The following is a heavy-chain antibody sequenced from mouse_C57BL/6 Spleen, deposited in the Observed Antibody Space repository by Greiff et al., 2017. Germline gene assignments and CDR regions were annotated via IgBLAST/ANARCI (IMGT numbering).Heavy chain of an antibody. CDR3: ARDPHYYGSSSYYFDY. D-gene: IGHD1-1*01. J-gene: IGHJ2*01. CDR2: ILPGSGST. CDR1: GYTFTGYW. V-gene: IGHV1-9*01. Sequence: QVQLQQSGAELMKPGASVKLSCKATGYTFTGYWIEWVKQRPGHGLEWIGEILPGSGSTNYNEKFKGKATFTADTSSNTAYMQLSSLTTEDSAIYYCARDPHYYGSSSYYFDYWGQGTTLTVSS.